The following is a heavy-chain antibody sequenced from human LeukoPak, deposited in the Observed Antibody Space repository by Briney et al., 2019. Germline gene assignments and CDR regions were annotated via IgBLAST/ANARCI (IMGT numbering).Heavy chain of an antibody. CDR1: GFTFDDYA. Sequence: PGRSLRLSCAASGFTFDDYAMHWVRHAPGKGLEWVSGISWNSGSIGYADSVKGRFTISRDNAKNPLYLQMNSLRAEDTAVYYCAKRQQTMGTIDYWGQGTLVTVSS. CDR3: AKRQQTMGTIDY. D-gene: IGHD5-24*01. J-gene: IGHJ4*02. V-gene: IGHV3-9*01. CDR2: ISWNSGSI.